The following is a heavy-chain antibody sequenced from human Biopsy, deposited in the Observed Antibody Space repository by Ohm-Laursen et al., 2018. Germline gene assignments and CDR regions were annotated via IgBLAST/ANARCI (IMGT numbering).Heavy chain of an antibody. CDR1: GFKFSTYV. V-gene: IGHV3-48*01. D-gene: IGHD6-13*01. CDR2: ISRSSSTI. CDR3: AKDRYPSSWHYYYGMDV. J-gene: IGHJ6*02. Sequence: GSLRLSCTASGFKFSTYVMSWVRQAPGKGLEWISYISRSSSTIYYADSVKGRFTISRDNGKNSMFLQMNSLRSEDTALYYCAKDRYPSSWHYYYGMDVWGQGTTVTVSS.